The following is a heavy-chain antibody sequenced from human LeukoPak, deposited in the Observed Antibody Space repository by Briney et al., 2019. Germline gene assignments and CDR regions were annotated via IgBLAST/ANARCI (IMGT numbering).Heavy chain of an antibody. CDR2: ISACNGIT. V-gene: IGHV1-18*01. J-gene: IGHJ6*02. CDR1: GYTFTSYG. D-gene: IGHD2-2*01. CDR3: ARIIPAANWNGMDV. Sequence: GASVKVSCKASGYTFTSYGISWVRQAPGQGLEWMGWISACNGITNYAQKLQGRVTMTTDTSTSTAYMELRSLRSDDTAVYYCARIIPAANWNGMDVWGQGTTVTVSS.